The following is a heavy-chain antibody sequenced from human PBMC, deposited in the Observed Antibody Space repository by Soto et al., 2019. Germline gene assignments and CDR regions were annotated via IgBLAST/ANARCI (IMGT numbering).Heavy chain of an antibody. D-gene: IGHD3-16*01. V-gene: IGHV3-9*01. J-gene: IGHJ4*02. CDR3: AISQDRGGRTTFIY. CDR1: GFTFDDNA. CDR2: INWKSDI. Sequence: GGSLRLSCAVSGFTFDDNAMHWVRQAPEKGLEWVSGINWKSDIGYADSVKGRFTIPRDNAENSLYLQMNSLRAEDTALYYCAISQDRGGRTTFIYWGQGTQVTVSS.